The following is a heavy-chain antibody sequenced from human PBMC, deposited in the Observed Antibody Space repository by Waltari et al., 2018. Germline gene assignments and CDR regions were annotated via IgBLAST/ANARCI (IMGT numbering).Heavy chain of an antibody. Sequence: EVQLVQSGGAVKKRGESLQICCKGSRYSCTTAWKRWVPQMPGKGLEWMGIIYPGDSDTRYSPSFQGQVTISADKSISTAYLQWSSLKASDTAMYYCASGMVPPGGAFDIWGQGTMVTVSS. CDR3: ASGMVPPGGAFDI. CDR1: RYSCTTAW. CDR2: IYPGDSDT. D-gene: IGHD2-8*01. J-gene: IGHJ3*02. V-gene: IGHV5-51*03.